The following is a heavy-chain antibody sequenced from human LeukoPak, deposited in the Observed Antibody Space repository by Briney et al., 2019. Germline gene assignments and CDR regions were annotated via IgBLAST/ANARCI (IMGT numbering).Heavy chain of an antibody. CDR1: GSTFSSYG. J-gene: IGHJ4*02. D-gene: IGHD1-26*01. Sequence: PGGSLRLSCAASGSTFSSYGMHWVRQAPGKGLEWVAFIRYYGSNKYYADSVKGRFTISRDNSKNTLYLQMNGLRAEDTAVYYCAKSGGSLVDWGQGTLVTVSS. V-gene: IGHV3-30*02. CDR2: IRYYGSNK. CDR3: AKSGGSLVD.